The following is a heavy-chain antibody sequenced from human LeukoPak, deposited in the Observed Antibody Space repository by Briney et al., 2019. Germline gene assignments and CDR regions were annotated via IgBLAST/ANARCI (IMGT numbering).Heavy chain of an antibody. CDR1: GGSMSPYH. V-gene: IGHV3-21*01. CDR2: ISSSSYI. Sequence: ETLSLTCTVSGGSMSPYHWGWVRQAPGKGLEWVSSISSSSYIYYADSVKGRFTISRDNAKNSLYLQMNSLRAEDTAVYYCARESRESPSRIDYWGQGTLVTVSS. J-gene: IGHJ4*02. CDR3: ARESRESPSRIDY.